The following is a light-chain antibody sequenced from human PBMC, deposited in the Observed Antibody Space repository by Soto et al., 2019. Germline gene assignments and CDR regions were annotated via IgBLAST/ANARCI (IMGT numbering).Light chain of an antibody. J-gene: IGKJ4*01. CDR2: AAS. CDR1: QGISSY. V-gene: IGKV1-9*01. Sequence: DIQFTQSPSVLSASVGARVTITCRASQGISSYLAWYQQKPGKAPKLLIYAASTLQSGVPSRLSGSGSGTEFTLTISSLQPEDFATYYCQQLNSYPFTFGGGTKV. CDR3: QQLNSYPFT.